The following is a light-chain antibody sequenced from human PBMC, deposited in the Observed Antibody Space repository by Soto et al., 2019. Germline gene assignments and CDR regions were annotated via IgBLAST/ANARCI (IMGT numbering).Light chain of an antibody. Sequence: DIVMTQSPDSLAVSLGERATINCRSSQSVLYSSNNKNYLAWYQQKPGQPPKLLIYWASTRDSGVPDRFSGSGSGTDFTLTISSLQAEDVAVYYCQQYYSTPLTFGPGTKVDIK. CDR3: QQYYSTPLT. CDR2: WAS. J-gene: IGKJ3*01. CDR1: QSVLYSSNNKNY. V-gene: IGKV4-1*01.